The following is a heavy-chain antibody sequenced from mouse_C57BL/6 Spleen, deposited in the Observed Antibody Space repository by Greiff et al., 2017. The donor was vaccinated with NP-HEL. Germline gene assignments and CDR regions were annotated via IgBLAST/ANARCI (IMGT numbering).Heavy chain of an antibody. CDR1: GYTFTSYW. J-gene: IGHJ4*01. CDR3: ARRRTNWDEAMDY. D-gene: IGHD4-1*01. V-gene: IGHV1-55*01. CDR2: IYPGSGST. Sequence: QVQLKQPGAELVKPGASVKMSCKASGYTFTSYWITWVKQRPGQGLEWIGDIYPGSGSTNYNEKFKSKATLTVDTSSSTAYMQLSSLTSEDDAVYYCARRRTNWDEAMDYWGQGTSVTVSS.